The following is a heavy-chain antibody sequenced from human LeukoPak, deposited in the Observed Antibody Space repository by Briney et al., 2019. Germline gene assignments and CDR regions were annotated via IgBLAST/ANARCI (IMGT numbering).Heavy chain of an antibody. CDR3: AKDSAKKYDDY. Sequence: PSGGSLRLSCAASGFTFSSYAMSWVRQAPGKGLEWVSGISGSHGSTNYADSVKGRFTISRENSKNTLYLQMNSLRAEDTAVYYCAKDSAKKYDDYWGQGTLVTVSS. CDR1: GFTFSSYA. J-gene: IGHJ4*02. D-gene: IGHD2/OR15-2a*01. CDR2: ISGSHGST. V-gene: IGHV3-23*01.